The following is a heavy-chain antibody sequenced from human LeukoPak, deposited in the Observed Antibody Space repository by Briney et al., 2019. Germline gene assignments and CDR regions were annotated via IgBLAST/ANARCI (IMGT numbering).Heavy chain of an antibody. CDR2: ISDSGFDT. D-gene: IGHD3-10*01. CDR3: ARDPDAGDAFDI. Sequence: GGSLRLSCEASGFTFNSYAMSWVRQAPGKGLEWVSGISDSGFDTFYADSVKGRLTTSRDNSKKTLYLQMNSLRAEDTAVYYCARDPDAGDAFDIWGQGTMVTVSS. V-gene: IGHV3-23*01. J-gene: IGHJ3*02. CDR1: GFTFNSYA.